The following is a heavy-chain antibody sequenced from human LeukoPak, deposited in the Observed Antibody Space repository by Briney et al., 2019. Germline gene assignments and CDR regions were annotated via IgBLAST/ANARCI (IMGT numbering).Heavy chain of an antibody. CDR3: ARDWYHAIDY. J-gene: IGHJ4*02. CDR2: IRYDGSNK. V-gene: IGHV3-30*02. CDR1: GFTFSSYG. Sequence: GGSLRLSCAASGFTFSSYGMHWVRQAPGKGLEWVAFIRYDGSNKYYADSVKGRFTISRDNAKNTLYLQMNSLRAEDTAVYYCARDWYHAIDYWGQGTLVTVSS. D-gene: IGHD2-2*01.